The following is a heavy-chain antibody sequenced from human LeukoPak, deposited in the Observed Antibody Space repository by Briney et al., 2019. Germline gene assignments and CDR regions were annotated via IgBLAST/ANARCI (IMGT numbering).Heavy chain of an antibody. CDR1: DDSITMYY. V-gene: IGHV4-59*01. D-gene: IGHD4-11*01. J-gene: IGHJ6*03. Sequence: ASETLSLTCTVSDDSITMYYWTWIRQPPGKGLEWIGYVDHTGSTKFNPSLNGRVSISRDTSNNFFSLRLRSVTAADTAVYFCTRGRVSSSTWYSTYYYFFYMDFWGKGTTVTVSS. CDR3: TRGRVSSSTWYSTYYYFFYMDF. CDR2: VDHTGST.